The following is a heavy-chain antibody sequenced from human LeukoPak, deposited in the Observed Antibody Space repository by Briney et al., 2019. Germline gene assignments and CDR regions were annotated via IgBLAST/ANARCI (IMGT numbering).Heavy chain of an antibody. CDR3: ARGRSYSSGWYGWFDP. CDR2: ISSSGSTI. J-gene: IGHJ5*02. D-gene: IGHD6-19*01. Sequence: GGSLRLSCAASGFTFSDYYMSWIRQAPGKGLEWVSYISSSGSTIYYADSVKGRFTISRDNAKISLYLQMNSLRAEDTAVYYCARGRSYSSGWYGWFDPWGQGTLVTVSS. V-gene: IGHV3-11*01. CDR1: GFTFSDYY.